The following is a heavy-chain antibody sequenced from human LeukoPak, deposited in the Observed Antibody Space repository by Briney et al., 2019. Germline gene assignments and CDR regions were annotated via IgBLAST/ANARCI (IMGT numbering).Heavy chain of an antibody. V-gene: IGHV3-23*01. Sequence: GGSLRLSCAASGFTFSNYGMSRVRQAPGKGLEWVSTISGGGGNTYYTDSVKGRFTISRDNSKNTLYLQMNNLRAEDTAVYYCAISTPPVVSTFDYWGQGTLVTVSS. CDR3: AISTPPVVSTFDY. CDR2: ISGGGGNT. CDR1: GFTFSNYG. D-gene: IGHD2/OR15-2a*01. J-gene: IGHJ4*02.